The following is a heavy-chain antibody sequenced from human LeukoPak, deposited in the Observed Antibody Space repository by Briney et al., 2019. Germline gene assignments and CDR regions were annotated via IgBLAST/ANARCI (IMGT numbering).Heavy chain of an antibody. CDR2: ISSSSSYT. CDR3: ARDREYSYAGFDY. V-gene: IGHV3-21*05. Sequence: GGSLRLSCAASEFTFSSYSMSWIRQAPGKGLEWVSYISSSSSYTNYADSVKGRFTISRDNAKNSLYLQMNSLRAEDTAVYYCARDREYSYAGFDYWGQGTLVTVSS. D-gene: IGHD5-18*01. J-gene: IGHJ4*02. CDR1: EFTFSSYS.